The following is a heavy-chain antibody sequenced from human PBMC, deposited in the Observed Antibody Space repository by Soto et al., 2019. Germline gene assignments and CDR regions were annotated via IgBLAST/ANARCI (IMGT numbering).Heavy chain of an antibody. CDR2: ISYDGSNK. CDR3: AREGVTYSGSYYNAFDI. D-gene: IGHD1-26*01. V-gene: IGHV3-30-3*01. CDR1: GFTFSSYA. J-gene: IGHJ3*02. Sequence: QVHLVESGGGVVQPGRSLRLSCAASGFTFSSYAMHWVRQAPGKGLEWVAVISYDGSNKYYADSVKGRFTISRDNSKNTLALQMNSLRAEDTAVYYCAREGVTYSGSYYNAFDIWGQGTMVTVSS.